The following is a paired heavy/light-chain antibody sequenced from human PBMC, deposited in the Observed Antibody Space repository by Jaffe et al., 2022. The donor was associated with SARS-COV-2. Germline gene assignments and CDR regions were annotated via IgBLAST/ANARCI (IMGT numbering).Light chain of an antibody. CDR3: MQVLQTTFT. Sequence: DIVMTQSPLSLPVTPGEPASISCRSSQSLLHSNGYNYLNWYLQKPGQSPQLLIFLGSNRASGVPGRFSGSGSGTDFTLKISSVEAEDVGVYFCMQVLQTTFTFGPGTKVDIK. CDR2: LGS. CDR1: QSLLHSNGYNY. V-gene: IGKV2-28*01. J-gene: IGKJ3*01.
Heavy chain of an antibody. V-gene: IGHV3-30-3*01. CDR1: GFTFSGFA. J-gene: IGHJ4*02. D-gene: IGHD6-13*01. Sequence: QVQLVESGGGVVQPGRSLRLSCAASGFTFSGFAMYWVRQAPGKGLEWVAVISFDEINKYYADSVKGRFTISRDNSKNTLYLQMNSLRTEDTAVYYCARDVRQQLVCGPDDWGQGTLVTVSS. CDR2: ISFDEINK. CDR3: ARDVRQQLVCGPDD.